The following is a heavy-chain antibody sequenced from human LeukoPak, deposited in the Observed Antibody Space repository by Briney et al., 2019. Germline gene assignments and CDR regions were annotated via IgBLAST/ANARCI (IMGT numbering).Heavy chain of an antibody. CDR1: GFTFSSHG. V-gene: IGHV3-30*02. D-gene: IGHD3-22*01. Sequence: PGGSLRLSCAASGFTFSSHGMHWVRQAPGKGLEWVAFIRYDGSNKYYADSVKGRFTISRDNSKNTLYLQMNSLRAEDTAVYYCAEEPRFYYDSSGFDYWGQGTLVTVSS. CDR3: AEEPRFYYDSSGFDY. CDR2: IRYDGSNK. J-gene: IGHJ4*02.